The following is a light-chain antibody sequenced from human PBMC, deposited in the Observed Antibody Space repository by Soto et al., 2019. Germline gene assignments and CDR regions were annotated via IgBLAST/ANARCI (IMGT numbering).Light chain of an antibody. Sequence: EIVLTQSPDTLSLSPGERATLSCRAGQSITSSYLAWYQQKPGQAPRLLIYGAANRATGIPDRFSGSGSGTYFTLTISRLEPEDFAVYYCQQYGTSPSWTFGQGTKVEIK. V-gene: IGKV3-20*01. CDR3: QQYGTSPSWT. J-gene: IGKJ1*01. CDR1: QSITSSY. CDR2: GAA.